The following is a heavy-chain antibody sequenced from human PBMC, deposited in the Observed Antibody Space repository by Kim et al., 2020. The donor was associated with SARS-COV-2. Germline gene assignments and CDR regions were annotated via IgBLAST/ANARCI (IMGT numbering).Heavy chain of an antibody. CDR2: ST. Sequence: STYAADAVKGRITISRDIHKDTLYLQMNSLRAEDTAVYYGSSSTVGAYFDYWGQGSLVTVSS. V-gene: IGHV3-53*01. J-gene: IGHJ4*02. CDR3: SSSTVGAYFDY. D-gene: IGHD1-26*01.